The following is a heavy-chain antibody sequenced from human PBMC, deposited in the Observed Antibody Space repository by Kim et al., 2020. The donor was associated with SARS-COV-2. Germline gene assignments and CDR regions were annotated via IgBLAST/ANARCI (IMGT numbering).Heavy chain of an antibody. CDR2: ISGSGGST. CDR1: GFTFSSYA. V-gene: IGHV3-23*01. Sequence: GGSLRLSCAASGFTFSSYAMSWVRQAPGKGLEWVSAISGSGGSTYYADSVRGRFTISRDNSKNTRYWQMNSLKPEAPAGYYCEKEGIPPLDYWGHGTMVT. J-gene: IGHJ4*01. CDR3: EKEGIPPLDY. D-gene: IGHD2-21*01.